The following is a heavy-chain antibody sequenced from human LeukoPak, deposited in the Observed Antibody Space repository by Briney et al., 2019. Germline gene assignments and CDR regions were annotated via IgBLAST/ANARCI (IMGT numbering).Heavy chain of an antibody. V-gene: IGHV3-7*01. D-gene: IGHD3-22*01. CDR2: IKQDGSEK. J-gene: IGHJ4*02. CDR3: ARSWGDSSGYYYDDYFDY. CDR1: GFTFSSYW. Sequence: GGSLRLSCAASGFTFSSYWMSWVRQAPGKGLEWVANIKQDGSEKYYVDSVKGRFTISRDNAKNSLYLQMNSLRAEDTAVYYCARSWGDSSGYYYDDYFDYWGQGTLVTVSS.